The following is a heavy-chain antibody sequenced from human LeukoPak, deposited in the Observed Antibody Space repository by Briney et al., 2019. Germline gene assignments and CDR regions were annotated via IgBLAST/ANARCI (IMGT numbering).Heavy chain of an antibody. D-gene: IGHD3-16*02. V-gene: IGHV3-74*01. CDR2: SNSEVSTT. Sequence: GGSLRLSCAASGFTFSNYWMHWVRQAPGKGLVWVSRSNSEVSTTNYADSVKGRFTISRDNAKNTLYLQMNSLRAEDTAVYFCARYTGNFDFWGQGTLFTVSS. J-gene: IGHJ4*02. CDR3: ARYTGNFDF. CDR1: GFTFSNYW.